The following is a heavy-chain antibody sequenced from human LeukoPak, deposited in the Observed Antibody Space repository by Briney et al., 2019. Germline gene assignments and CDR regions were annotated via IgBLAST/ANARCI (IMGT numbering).Heavy chain of an antibody. J-gene: IGHJ5*02. Sequence: GGSLRLSCAASGLTFSSYWMHWVRQAPGKGLVWVSRINSDGRSTSYADSVKGRFTISRDNAKNTLYLQMNSLRAEDTAVYYCARDIGAYYGSGSNWFDPWGQGTLVTVSS. CDR3: ARDIGAYYGSGSNWFDP. V-gene: IGHV3-74*01. CDR1: GLTFSSYW. D-gene: IGHD3-10*01. CDR2: INSDGRST.